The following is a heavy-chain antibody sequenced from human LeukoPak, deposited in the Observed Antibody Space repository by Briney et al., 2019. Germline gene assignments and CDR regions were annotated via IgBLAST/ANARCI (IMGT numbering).Heavy chain of an antibody. J-gene: IGHJ4*02. CDR1: GGSISSGSHY. V-gene: IGHV4-61*02. CDR3: AMTVRLGELSFFYFDS. CDR2: IYSSGST. D-gene: IGHD3-16*02. Sequence: SQTLSLTCTVSGGSISSGSHYWSWIRQPAGTGLEWIGRIYSSGSTNYNPSLKSRVTISVDTSKNQFSLKMSSVTAADTAVYCCAMTVRLGELSFFYFDSWGQGTLVTVSS.